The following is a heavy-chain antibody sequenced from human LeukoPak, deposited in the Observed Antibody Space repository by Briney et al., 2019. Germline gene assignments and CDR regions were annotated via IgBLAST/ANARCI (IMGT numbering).Heavy chain of an antibody. V-gene: IGHV1-46*01. CDR3: ASGYNWNDGSYFDY. D-gene: IGHD1-1*01. CDR1: GNTFSRYY. Sequence: ASVTVSCKASGNTFSRYYFHWVRQAPGQGLDWMGIITPTTGGANYAQKFQGRVAMTRDTSTSTVYMELSSLRSDDTAVYYCASGYNWNDGSYFDYWGQGTLVTVSS. CDR2: ITPTTGGA. J-gene: IGHJ4*02.